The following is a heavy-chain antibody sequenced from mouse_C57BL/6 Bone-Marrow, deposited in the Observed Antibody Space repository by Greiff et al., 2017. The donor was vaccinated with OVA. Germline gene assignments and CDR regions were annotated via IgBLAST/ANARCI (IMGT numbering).Heavy chain of an antibody. CDR2: IDPSDSYT. D-gene: IGHD1-1*01. CDR3: AREGGYYGSSVAY. CDR1: GYTFTSYW. Sequence: QVQLQQPGAELVMPGASVKLSCKASGYTFTSYWMHWVKQRPGQGLEWIGEIDPSDSYTNYNQKFKGKSTLTVDKSTSTAYMQLSSLTSEGSAVYSCAREGGYYGSSVAYGGQGTLVTVSA. J-gene: IGHJ3*01. V-gene: IGHV1-69*01.